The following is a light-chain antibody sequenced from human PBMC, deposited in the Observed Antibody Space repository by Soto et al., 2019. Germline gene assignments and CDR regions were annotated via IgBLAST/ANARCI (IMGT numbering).Light chain of an antibody. CDR1: SSDVPGSNS. Sequence: QSALTQPASVSASXXXSIXXXCTGTSSDVPGSNSVSWYQQHPGKAPILIIFDVFKRPSGVSDRFSASKSGNTASLTISGLQAEDEADYYCSSYITSAIVVFGGGTKLTVL. CDR3: SSYITSAIVV. V-gene: IGLV2-14*01. CDR2: DVF. J-gene: IGLJ2*01.